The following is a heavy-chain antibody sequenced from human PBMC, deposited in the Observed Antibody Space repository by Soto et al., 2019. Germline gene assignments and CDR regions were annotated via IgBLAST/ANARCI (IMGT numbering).Heavy chain of an antibody. CDR3: ARPWPRRGGSGDDTLTDS. D-gene: IGHD3-9*01. V-gene: IGHV1-18*01. CDR1: GYTFTSYG. J-gene: IGHJ4*02. CDR2: ISAYNGNT. Sequence: QVQLVQSGAEVKKPGASVKVSCKASGYTFTSYGISWVRQAPGQVLEWRGWISAYNGNTNYAQKLQARVPMTTDTSTSTANMGLRSLTADDTAVYYCARPWPRRGGSGDDTLTDSWGQGTLVTVSS.